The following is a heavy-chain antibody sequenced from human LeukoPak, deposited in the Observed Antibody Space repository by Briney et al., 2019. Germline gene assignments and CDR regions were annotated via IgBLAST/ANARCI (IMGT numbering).Heavy chain of an antibody. Sequence: GGSLRLSCAASGFTFSSHEMNWVRQAPGKGLEGVSYISSSGSMIYYADSGKGRFTISRDNAKNSLYLQMNSLRAEDTAVYYCARQHYDFWLPADYWGQGTLVTVSS. V-gene: IGHV3-48*03. J-gene: IGHJ4*02. CDR2: ISSSGSMI. CDR1: GFTFSSHE. CDR3: ARQHYDFWLPADY. D-gene: IGHD3-3*01.